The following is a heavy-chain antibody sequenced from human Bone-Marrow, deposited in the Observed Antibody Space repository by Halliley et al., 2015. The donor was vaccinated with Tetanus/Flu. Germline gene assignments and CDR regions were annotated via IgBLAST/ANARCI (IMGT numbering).Heavy chain of an antibody. CDR3: VRDQLDYYERPGDDFDY. Sequence: IKPAGGIKTDPDFVKGRFSISRDDAKNTLYLQMNRLRVEDTAVYYCVRDQLDYYERPGDDFDYWGQGTLVTVSS. V-gene: IGHV3-74*03. J-gene: IGHJ4*02. D-gene: IGHD3-22*01. CDR2: IKPAGGIK.